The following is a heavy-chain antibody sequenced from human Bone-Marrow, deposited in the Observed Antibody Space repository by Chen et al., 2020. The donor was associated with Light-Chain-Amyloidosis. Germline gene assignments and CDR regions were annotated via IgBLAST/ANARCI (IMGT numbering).Heavy chain of an antibody. J-gene: IGHJ3*01. V-gene: IGHV3-64D*06. Sequence: EVQLVESGGGLVQPGGSLSLSCSASGFTFTNFAMHWVRQAPGKGLEYVSGISNGGGSTYYADSVMGRFTISRDNSKDTLFLQMRSLRPEDTAVYYCVRDQDQYIPNHGAFHFWGQGTMVTVSS. CDR2: ISNGGGST. D-gene: IGHD2-15*01. CDR1: GFTFTNFA. CDR3: VRDQDQYIPNHGAFHF.